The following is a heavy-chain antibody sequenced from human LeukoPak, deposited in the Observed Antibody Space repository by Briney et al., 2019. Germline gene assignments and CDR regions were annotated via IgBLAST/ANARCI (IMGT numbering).Heavy chain of an antibody. CDR2: IYYSGST. CDR1: GGSISSGDYY. V-gene: IGHV4-30-4*01. J-gene: IGHJ4*02. Sequence: PSETLSLTCTVSGGSISSGDYYWSWLRQPPGKGLEWIGYIYYSGSTYYNPSLKSRVTISVDTSKNQFSLKLSSVTAADTAVYYCARVYSSGYYFDYWGQGTLVTVSS. D-gene: IGHD3-22*01. CDR3: ARVYSSGYYFDY.